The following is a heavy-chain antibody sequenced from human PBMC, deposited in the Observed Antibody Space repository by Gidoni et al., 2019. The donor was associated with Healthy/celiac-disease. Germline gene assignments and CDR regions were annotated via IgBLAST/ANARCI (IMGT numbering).Heavy chain of an antibody. CDR1: GGSISSYY. CDR3: ASPLN. CDR2: IYYSGST. V-gene: IGHV4-59*08. Sequence: QVQLQESVPGLVKPSETLSLTCTVSGGSISSYYWSWIRQPPGKGLEWIGYIYYSGSTNYNPSLKSRVTISVDTSKNQYSLKLSSVTAADTAVYYCASPLNWGQGTLVTVSS. J-gene: IGHJ4*02.